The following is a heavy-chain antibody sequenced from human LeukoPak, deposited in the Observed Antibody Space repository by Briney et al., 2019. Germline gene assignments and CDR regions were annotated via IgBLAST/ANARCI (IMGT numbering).Heavy chain of an antibody. J-gene: IGHJ5*01. D-gene: IGHD6-19*01. CDR2: VWHDASKE. CDR3: ARDADTSGHFRWFDS. V-gene: IGHV3-33*01. Sequence: GGSLRLSCAGSGFTFSHYGMNWVRQAPGKGLEWVSDVWHDASKEYYADSVKGRFTSSRDNAKNTLFLEIDSLRAEDRAVYYFARDADTSGHFRWFDSWGQGTLIIVSS. CDR1: GFTFSHYG.